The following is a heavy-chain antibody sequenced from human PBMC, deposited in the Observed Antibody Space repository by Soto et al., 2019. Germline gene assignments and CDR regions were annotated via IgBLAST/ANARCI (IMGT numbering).Heavy chain of an antibody. D-gene: IGHD1-26*01. V-gene: IGHV3-23*01. Sequence: EVLLLESGGGLVQPGGSLRLSCAASGFTFSNYAMSWVRQTPGKGLVWVSAISDSGGSTYYADSVKGRFTISRDNSKNTLYLQMYSLRAEDTALYFCAKRLGALGPNFDFWGQGTLVTVSS. J-gene: IGHJ4*02. CDR1: GFTFSNYA. CDR3: AKRLGALGPNFDF. CDR2: ISDSGGST.